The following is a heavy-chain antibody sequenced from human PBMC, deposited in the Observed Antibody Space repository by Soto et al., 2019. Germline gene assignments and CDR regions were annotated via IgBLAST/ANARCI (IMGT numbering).Heavy chain of an antibody. D-gene: IGHD3-16*02. Sequence: QITLKESGPTLEKPTQTLTLTCTVSGLPLSTSGVAVAWIRQPPGKALEWLALIFGDDDKRYSPSLRCRPTFTKPASNLRVVFTLTIRDLADTGTYYCARPIPRYVGPFESWGQGTLVTASS. J-gene: IGHJ4*02. CDR3: ARPIPRYVGPFES. V-gene: IGHV2-5*02. CDR1: GLPLSTSGVA. CDR2: IFGDDDK.